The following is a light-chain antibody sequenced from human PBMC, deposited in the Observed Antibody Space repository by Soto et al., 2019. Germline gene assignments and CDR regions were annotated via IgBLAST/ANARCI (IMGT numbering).Light chain of an antibody. Sequence: QSVLTQPPSVSGAPGQRISISCTGSSSNIGAGYDVYWYQHFPGTAPKLLINGDTTRPSGVPDRFSGSKSGTSASLAITGLQAEDEADYYCLSYDSRLSGSVFGGGTKLTVL. CDR3: LSYDSRLSGSV. CDR2: GDT. V-gene: IGLV1-40*01. CDR1: SSNIGAGYD. J-gene: IGLJ2*01.